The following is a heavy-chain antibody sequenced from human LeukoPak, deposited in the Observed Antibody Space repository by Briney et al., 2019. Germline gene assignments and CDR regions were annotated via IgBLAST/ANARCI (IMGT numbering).Heavy chain of an antibody. Sequence: ASVKVSCKASGYTFTGYYMHWVRQAPGQGLEWMGWINPNSGGTNYAQKFQGRVTMTRDTSISTAYMELSGLRSDDTAVYYCARAGNYYYYYYMDVWGKGTTVTVSS. CDR2: INPNSGGT. CDR1: GYTFTGYY. V-gene: IGHV1-2*02. J-gene: IGHJ6*03. CDR3: ARAGNYYYYYYMDV.